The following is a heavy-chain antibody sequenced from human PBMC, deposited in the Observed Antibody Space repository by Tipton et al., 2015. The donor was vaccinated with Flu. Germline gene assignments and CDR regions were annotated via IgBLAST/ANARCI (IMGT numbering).Heavy chain of an antibody. D-gene: IGHD1/OR15-1a*01. CDR2: INPNSGGT. J-gene: IGHJ4*02. Sequence: QLVQSGAEVKKPGASLKVSCKASGYTFSDYYVHWVRQAPGQGLEWMGWINPNSGGTKYGKKFQGRVTMTGDTSITTVYMEMSRLTFDDTAAYYCARRTYDSWGQGTLVTVSP. V-gene: IGHV1-2*02. CDR3: ARRTYDS. CDR1: GYTFSDYY.